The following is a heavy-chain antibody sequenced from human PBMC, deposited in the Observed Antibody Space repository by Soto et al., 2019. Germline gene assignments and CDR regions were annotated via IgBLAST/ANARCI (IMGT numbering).Heavy chain of an antibody. CDR2: IRSKANSYAT. V-gene: IGHV3-73*01. J-gene: IGHJ4*02. D-gene: IGHD1-26*01. Sequence: GGSLRLSCAASGFTFSGSAMHWGLQASGKGLEWVGRIRSKANSYATAYAASVKGRFTISRDDSRNTAYLQMNSLKTEDTAVYYCTSLIVGATTVYWGQGTLVTVSS. CDR1: GFTFSGSA. CDR3: TSLIVGATTVY.